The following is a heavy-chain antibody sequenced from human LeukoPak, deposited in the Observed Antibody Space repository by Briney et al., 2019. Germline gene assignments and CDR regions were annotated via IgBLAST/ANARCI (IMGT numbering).Heavy chain of an antibody. CDR3: AKVPYSSSWYFFDY. CDR2: ISSSSGST. J-gene: IGHJ4*02. V-gene: IGHV3-23*01. Sequence: GGSLRLSCVASGFTFSRCGMHWVRQAPGKGLEWVSGISSSSGSTYYADSVKGRFTISRDNSKNTLFLQMNSLRAEDTAVYYCAKVPYSSSWYFFDYWGQGTLVTVSS. CDR1: GFTFSRCG. D-gene: IGHD6-13*01.